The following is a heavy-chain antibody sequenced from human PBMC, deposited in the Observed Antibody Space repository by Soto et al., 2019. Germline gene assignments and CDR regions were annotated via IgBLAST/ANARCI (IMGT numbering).Heavy chain of an antibody. Sequence: ASVKVSCKASGGTFSSYAISWVRQAPGQGLEWMGGIIPIFGTANYAQKFQGRVTITADESTSTAYTELSSLRSEDTAVYYCAREHIAARDWFDPWGQGTLVTVSS. D-gene: IGHD6-6*01. V-gene: IGHV1-69*13. CDR2: IIPIFGTA. CDR1: GGTFSSYA. CDR3: AREHIAARDWFDP. J-gene: IGHJ5*02.